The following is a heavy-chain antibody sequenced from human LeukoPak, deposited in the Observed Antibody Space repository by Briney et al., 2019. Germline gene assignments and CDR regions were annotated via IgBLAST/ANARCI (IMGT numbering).Heavy chain of an antibody. CDR2: INPSGGST. V-gene: IGHV1-46*01. CDR1: GYTFTSYY. Sequence: ASVKVSCKASGYTFTSYYMHWVRQAPGQGLEWMGIINPSGGSTRYAQKFQGRVTMTRDTSTSTVYMELSSLRSEDTAVYYCARPLFPGIAAAGSDAFDIWGQGTMVTVSS. CDR3: ARPLFPGIAAAGSDAFDI. J-gene: IGHJ3*02. D-gene: IGHD6-13*01.